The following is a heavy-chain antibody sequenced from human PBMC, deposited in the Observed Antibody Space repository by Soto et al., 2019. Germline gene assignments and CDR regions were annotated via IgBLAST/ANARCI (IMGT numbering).Heavy chain of an antibody. CDR3: AREPYYYDSSGYEDAFDI. CDR2: IYYSGST. J-gene: IGHJ3*02. V-gene: IGHV4-59*01. CDR1: GGSISSYY. Sequence: SETLSLTCTVSGGSISSYYWSWIRQPPGKGLEWIGYIYYSGSTNYNPSLKSRVTISVDTSKNQFSLKLSSVTAADTAVYYCAREPYYYDSSGYEDAFDIWGQGTMVTVS. D-gene: IGHD3-22*01.